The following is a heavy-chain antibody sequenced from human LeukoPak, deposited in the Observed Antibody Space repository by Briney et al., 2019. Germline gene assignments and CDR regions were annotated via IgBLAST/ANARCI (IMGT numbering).Heavy chain of an antibody. CDR2: IFYSGST. D-gene: IGHD6-19*01. CDR3: ARQGYISGQGFRNNWFDP. V-gene: IGHV4-39*01. CDR1: GGSISSSSFH. J-gene: IGHJ5*02. Sequence: PADTQSLTCTVSGGSISSSSFHWGWIRQPPGKGLEWIGTIFYSGSTYYNPSLKSRVTMSVDTSKNQFSLKLSSVTAADTAVYYCARQGYISGQGFRNNWFDPWGQGSLVTVSS.